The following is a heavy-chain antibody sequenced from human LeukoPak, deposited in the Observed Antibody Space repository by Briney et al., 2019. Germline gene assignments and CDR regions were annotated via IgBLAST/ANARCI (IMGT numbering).Heavy chain of an antibody. CDR3: ARRPWSNYYGSGSYFRY. J-gene: IGHJ4*02. D-gene: IGHD3-10*01. Sequence: SETLSLTCTVSGYSISSGYYWGWIRQPPGKGLEWIGSIYHSGSTNYNPSLKSRVTISVDTSKNQFSLKLSSVTAADTAVYYCARRPWSNYYGSGSYFRYWGQGTLVTVSS. V-gene: IGHV4-38-2*02. CDR2: IYHSGST. CDR1: GYSISSGYY.